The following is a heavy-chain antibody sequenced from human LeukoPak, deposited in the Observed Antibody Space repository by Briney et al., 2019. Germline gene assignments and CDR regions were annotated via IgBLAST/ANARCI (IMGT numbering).Heavy chain of an antibody. D-gene: IGHD6-13*01. J-gene: IGHJ4*02. CDR2: IKQDGSEK. Sequence: PGRSLRLSCAASGFTFSSYGMHWVRQAPGKGLEWVANIKQDGSEKYYVDSVKGRFTISRDNAKNSLYLQMNSLRAEDTAVYYCAREAGTADYWGQGTLVTVSS. V-gene: IGHV3-7*01. CDR1: GFTFSSYG. CDR3: AREAGTADY.